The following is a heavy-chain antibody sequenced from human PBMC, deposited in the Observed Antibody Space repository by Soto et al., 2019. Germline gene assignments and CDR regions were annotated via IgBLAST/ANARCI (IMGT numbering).Heavy chain of an antibody. CDR3: ARLNRLTTSYGWFDP. CDR1: GGSISSSSYY. CDR2: IYYSGST. D-gene: IGHD4-4*01. V-gene: IGHV4-39*01. J-gene: IGHJ5*02. Sequence: PSETLSLTCTVSGGSISSSSYYWGWIRQPPGKGLEWIGSIYYSGSTYYNPSLKSRVTISVDTSKNQFSLKLSSVTAADTAVYYCARLNRLTTSYGWFDPWGQGTLVTVSS.